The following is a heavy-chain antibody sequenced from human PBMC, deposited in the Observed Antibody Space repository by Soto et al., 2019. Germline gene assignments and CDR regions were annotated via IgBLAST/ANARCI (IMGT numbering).Heavy chain of an antibody. J-gene: IGHJ6*03. V-gene: IGHV1-69*02. Sequence: ASVKVSCKASGGTFSSYTISWVRQAPGQGLEWMGRIIPILGIANYAQKFQGRVTITADKSTSTAYMELSSLRSEDTAVYYCARGDFGVVEGYYYYYYMDVWGQGTTVTVSS. CDR1: GGTFSSYT. CDR2: IIPILGIA. D-gene: IGHD3-3*01. CDR3: ARGDFGVVEGYYYYYYMDV.